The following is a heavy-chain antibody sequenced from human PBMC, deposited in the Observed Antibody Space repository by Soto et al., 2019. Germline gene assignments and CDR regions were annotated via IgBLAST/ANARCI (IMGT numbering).Heavy chain of an antibody. J-gene: IGHJ4*02. D-gene: IGHD5-18*01. CDR3: ARDVGYGLIDG. Sequence: QVQLVQSGGEVKKPGASVKDSCKASGYTFTSYGISWVRQAPGQGLEWMGWINAYNGKTNSAQKVQGRVTMATDTSTSSAYMELRSLRSDDTAVYYCARDVGYGLIDGWGQGTLVTVSS. CDR2: INAYNGKT. V-gene: IGHV1-18*01. CDR1: GYTFTSYG.